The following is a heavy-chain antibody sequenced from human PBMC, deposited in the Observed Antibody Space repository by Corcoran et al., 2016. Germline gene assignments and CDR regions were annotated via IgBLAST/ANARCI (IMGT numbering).Heavy chain of an antibody. J-gene: IGHJ5*02. CDR1: VYTFTSYD. CDR3: ARGRFLEWLFGFDP. D-gene: IGHD3-3*01. V-gene: IGHV1-8*01. CDR2: MNPNSGNT. Sequence: QVQLVQSGAEVKKPGASLNVSCKASVYTFTSYDINCLLQATAQGLGWIGWMNPNSGNTGYAQKFQGRVTMTRNTSISTAYMELSSLRSEDTAVYYCARGRFLEWLFGFDPWGQGTLVTVSS.